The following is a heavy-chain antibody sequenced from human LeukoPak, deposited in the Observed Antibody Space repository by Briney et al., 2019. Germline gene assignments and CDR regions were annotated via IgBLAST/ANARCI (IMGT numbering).Heavy chain of an antibody. CDR2: INPNSGGT. CDR3: ARDLYGGLYDILSYYYYYMDV. Sequence: ASVTVSCKASGYTFTGYYMHWVRQAPGQGLEWMGWINPNSGGTNYAQKFQGRVTMTRDTSISTAYMELSRLRSDDTAVYYCARDLYGGLYDILSYYYYYMDVWGKGTTVTVSS. V-gene: IGHV1-2*02. CDR1: GYTFTGYY. J-gene: IGHJ6*03. D-gene: IGHD3-9*01.